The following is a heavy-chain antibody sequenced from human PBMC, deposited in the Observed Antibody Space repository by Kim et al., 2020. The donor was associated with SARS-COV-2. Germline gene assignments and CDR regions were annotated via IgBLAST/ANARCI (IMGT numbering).Heavy chain of an antibody. J-gene: IGHJ6*02. CDR2: MNPNSGNT. D-gene: IGHD6-13*01. CDR1: GYTFTSYD. V-gene: IGHV1-8*01. CDR3: ARVVFSSSSWYAGGSYYYYYGMDV. Sequence: ASVKVSCKASGYTFTSYDINWVRQATGQGLEWMGWMNPNSGNTGYAQKFQGRVTMTRNTSISTAYMELSSLRSEDTAVYYCARVVFSSSSWYAGGSYYYYYGMDVWGQGTTVTVSS.